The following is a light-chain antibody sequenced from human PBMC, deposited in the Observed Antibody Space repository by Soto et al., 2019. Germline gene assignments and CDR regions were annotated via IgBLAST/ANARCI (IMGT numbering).Light chain of an antibody. CDR1: QDISSY. Sequence: DIQLTQSPSFLSASVGDRVTLTCRASQDISSYLAWYQQKPGKAPKVLIYDASSLESGVPSRFSGSGSATEFTLTISSLQPDDFATYYCQQYSTYPWTFGQGTKVDIK. V-gene: IGKV1-9*01. CDR2: DAS. J-gene: IGKJ1*01. CDR3: QQYSTYPWT.